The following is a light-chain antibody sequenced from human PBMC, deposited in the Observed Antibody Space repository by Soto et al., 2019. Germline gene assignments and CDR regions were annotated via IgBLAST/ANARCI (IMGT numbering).Light chain of an antibody. CDR3: AAWDDSLSVV. J-gene: IGLJ3*02. V-gene: IGLV1-47*01. CDR1: SSNIGNDY. CDR2: RNN. Sequence: QSVLTQPPSASGTPGQKVSISCSGSSSNIGNDYVYWYRQLPGTAPKLLIYRNNQRPSEVPDRFSASKSGTSASLAINGLLSEDEADYYCAAWDDSLSVVFGGGTQLTVL.